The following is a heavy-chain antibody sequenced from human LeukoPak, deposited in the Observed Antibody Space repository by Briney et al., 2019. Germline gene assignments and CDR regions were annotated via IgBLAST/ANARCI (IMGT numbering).Heavy chain of an antibody. Sequence: SETLSLTCTVSGGSISSSSYYWGWIRQPPGKGLEWIGSIYYSGSTYYNPSLKSRVTISVDPSKNQFSLKLSSVTAADTAVYYCARLYYYDSSGYSAFDIWGQGTMVTVSS. D-gene: IGHD3-22*01. J-gene: IGHJ3*02. CDR3: ARLYYYDSSGYSAFDI. CDR1: GGSISSSSYY. V-gene: IGHV4-39*01. CDR2: IYYSGST.